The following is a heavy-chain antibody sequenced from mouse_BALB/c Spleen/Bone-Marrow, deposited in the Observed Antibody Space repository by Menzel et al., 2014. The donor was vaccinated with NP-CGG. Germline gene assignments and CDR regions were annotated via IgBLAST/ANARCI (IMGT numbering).Heavy chain of an antibody. J-gene: IGHJ3*01. Sequence: QVQLKQSGPGLVGPSQSLSITCTVSGFSLTGYGGNWVRQPPGTGLVWLGMILGDGSTDYNSALKSRLSISKDNSKNQVFLKMNSPQTDDTARYYWARGGFAYWGQGTLVTVSA. CDR3: ARGGFAY. CDR1: GFSLTGYG. CDR2: ILGDGST. V-gene: IGHV2-6-7*01.